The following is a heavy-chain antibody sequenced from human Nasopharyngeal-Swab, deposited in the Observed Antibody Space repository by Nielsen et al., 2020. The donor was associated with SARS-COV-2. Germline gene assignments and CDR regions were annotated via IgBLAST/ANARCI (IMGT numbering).Heavy chain of an antibody. Sequence: GQAAGRGLEWMGSIYYSGSTYYNPSLKSRVTISVDTSKNQFSLKLSSVTAADTAVYYCASPSGYSSSWYRADWFDPWGQGTLVTVSS. CDR2: IYYSGST. V-gene: IGHV4-39*01. CDR3: ASPSGYSSSWYRADWFDP. D-gene: IGHD6-13*01. J-gene: IGHJ5*02.